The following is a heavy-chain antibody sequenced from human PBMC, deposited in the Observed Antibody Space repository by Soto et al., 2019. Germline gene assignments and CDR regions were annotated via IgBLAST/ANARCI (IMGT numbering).Heavy chain of an antibody. CDR3: ARTSKLSIAARLVRYDYGMDV. CDR2: IYYSGST. V-gene: IGHV4-30-4*01. D-gene: IGHD6-6*01. Sequence: QVQLQESGPGLVKPSQTLSLTCTVSGGSISSGDYYWSWIRQPPGKGLEWIGYIYYSGSTYYNPSLKSRVTISVDTSKNQFSVTLSSVTAADTAVYYCARTSKLSIAARLVRYDYGMDVWGQGTTVTVSS. J-gene: IGHJ6*02. CDR1: GGSISSGDYY.